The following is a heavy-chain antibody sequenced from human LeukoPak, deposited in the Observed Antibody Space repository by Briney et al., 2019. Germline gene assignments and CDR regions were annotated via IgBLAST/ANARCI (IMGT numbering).Heavy chain of an antibody. CDR3: ARHLLTAGSID. D-gene: IGHD3-9*01. CDR1: GASISSTGYY. V-gene: IGHV4-39*01. Sequence: SETLSLTCTVSGASISSTGYYWGWIRQPPGKGLEWIGSISYSGTTKYNPSLKSRVTISVDTSKNQFSLKLSSVTAADTAFYYCARHLLTAGSIDWGQGTLVTVSS. CDR2: ISYSGTT. J-gene: IGHJ4*02.